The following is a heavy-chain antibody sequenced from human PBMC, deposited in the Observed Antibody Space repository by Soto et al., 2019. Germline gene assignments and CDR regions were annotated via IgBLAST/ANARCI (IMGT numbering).Heavy chain of an antibody. J-gene: IGHJ4*02. V-gene: IGHV3-33*01. D-gene: IGHD6-19*01. Sequence: QTGGSLRLSCAASGFTFSSYGMHWVRQAPGKGLEWVAVIWYDGSNKYYADSVKGRFTISRDNSKNTLYLQMNSLRAEDTAVYYCARDGGGYSSGSAEIRYWGQGTLVTVSS. CDR1: GFTFSSYG. CDR2: IWYDGSNK. CDR3: ARDGGGYSSGSAEIRY.